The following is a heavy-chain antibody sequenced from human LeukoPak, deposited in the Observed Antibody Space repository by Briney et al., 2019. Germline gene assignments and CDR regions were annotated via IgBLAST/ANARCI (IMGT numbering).Heavy chain of an antibody. CDR2: INHSGST. D-gene: IGHD5-18*01. CDR1: GGSFSGYY. J-gene: IGHJ4*02. Sequence: PSETLSLTCAVYGGSFSGYYWSWIRQPPGKGLEWIGEINHSGSTNYNPSLKSRVTISVDTSKNQFSLKLSSATAADTAVYYCARGRSGYSYGYYFDYWGQGTLVTVSS. CDR3: ARGRSGYSYGYYFDY. V-gene: IGHV4-34*01.